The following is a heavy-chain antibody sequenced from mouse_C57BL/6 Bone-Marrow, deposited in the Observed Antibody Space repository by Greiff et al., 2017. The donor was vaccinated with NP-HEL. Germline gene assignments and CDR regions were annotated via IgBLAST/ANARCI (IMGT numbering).Heavy chain of an antibody. CDR1: GFTFSDYY. D-gene: IGHD1-1*01. V-gene: IGHV5-12*01. CDR3: ARHTHYGSSYEYFDV. CDR2: ISNGGGST. Sequence: DVMLVESGGGLVQPGGSLKLSCAASGFTFSDYYMYWVRQTPEKRLEWVAYISNGGGSTYYPDTVKGRFTIARDNAKNTLYLQMSRLKSEDTAMYYCARHTHYGSSYEYFDVWGTGTTVTVSS. J-gene: IGHJ1*03.